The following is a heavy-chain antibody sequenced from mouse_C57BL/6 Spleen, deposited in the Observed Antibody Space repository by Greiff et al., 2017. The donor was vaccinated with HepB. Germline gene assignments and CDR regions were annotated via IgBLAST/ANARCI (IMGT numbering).Heavy chain of an antibody. Sequence: VQLQQSGTVLSRPGASVKMSCKTSGYTFTSYWMHWVKQRPGQGLEWIGAIYPGNSDTSYNQKFKGKAKLTAVTSASTAYMELSSLTNEDSAVYYCTRPITTLVFDYWGQGTTLTVSS. V-gene: IGHV1-5*01. CDR3: TRPITTLVFDY. CDR1: GYTFTSYW. D-gene: IGHD1-1*01. J-gene: IGHJ2*01. CDR2: IYPGNSDT.